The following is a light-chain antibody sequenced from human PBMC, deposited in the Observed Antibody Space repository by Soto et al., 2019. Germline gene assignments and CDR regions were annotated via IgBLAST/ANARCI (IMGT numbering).Light chain of an antibody. CDR2: DAS. V-gene: IGKV3-11*01. Sequence: EIVLTQSPATLSLSPGEGATLSCRASQSISSHLAWYQQKPGQAPRLLMYDASNRATGIPARFSGSGSGTDLTLTISSLAPEDFAVYYCQQRPNWPLTFGGGTKVEIK. CDR3: QQRPNWPLT. CDR1: QSISSH. J-gene: IGKJ4*01.